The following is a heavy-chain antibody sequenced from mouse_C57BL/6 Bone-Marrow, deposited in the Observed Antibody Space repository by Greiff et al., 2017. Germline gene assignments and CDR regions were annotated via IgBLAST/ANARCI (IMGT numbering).Heavy chain of an antibody. V-gene: IGHV1-55*01. CDR3: AGGGAIYYDNDVLFAMDY. Sequence: QVQLQQPGAELVKPGASVKMSCKASGYTFTSYWITWVKQRPGQGLEWIGDIYPGSGSTNYNEKFKSKATLTVDTSSSTAYMQLSSLTSEDAAVYYCAGGGAIYYDNDVLFAMDYWGQGTSVTVSS. CDR2: IYPGSGST. D-gene: IGHD2-4*01. CDR1: GYTFTSYW. J-gene: IGHJ4*01.